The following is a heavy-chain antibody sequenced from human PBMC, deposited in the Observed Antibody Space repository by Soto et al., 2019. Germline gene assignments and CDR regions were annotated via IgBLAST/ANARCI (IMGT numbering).Heavy chain of an antibody. D-gene: IGHD4-17*01. CDR3: ARGRTTKNWFDP. CDR1: GGSFSGYY. CDR2: INHSGST. Sequence: PSETLSLTCAVYGGSFSGYYWSWIRQPPGKGLEWIGEINHSGSTNYNPSLKSRVTISVDTSKNQFSLKLSSVTAADTAVYYCARGRTTKNWFDPWGQGTLVTVSS. J-gene: IGHJ5*02. V-gene: IGHV4-34*01.